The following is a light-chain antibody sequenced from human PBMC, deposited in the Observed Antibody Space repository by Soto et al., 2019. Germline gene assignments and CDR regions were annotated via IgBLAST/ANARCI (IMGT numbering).Light chain of an antibody. CDR2: GAS. V-gene: IGKV1-16*02. Sequence: DIQMTQSPSSLSASIGDRVTITCRASQGINNYLAWLQQKPGEAPKTRIYGASSLQSGVPSKFSGSGSGTDFTLTISSLQPEDFATYYCQQYNAYPYTFGQGTRLEIK. CDR1: QGINNY. CDR3: QQYNAYPYT. J-gene: IGKJ2*01.